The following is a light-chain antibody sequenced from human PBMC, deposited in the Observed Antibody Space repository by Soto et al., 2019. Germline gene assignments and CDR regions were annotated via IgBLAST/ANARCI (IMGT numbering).Light chain of an antibody. J-gene: IGKJ2*01. CDR3: QQYSTLPHT. CDR2: GVS. V-gene: IGKV3-20*01. Sequence: ENVLTQSPGTLSLSPGERATLSCRASQSVTNSFFAWYQQKPVQAPRLLIYGVSSRATGIPDRFSGSGSGTDFTLTISRLEPEDFVVYYCQQYSTLPHTFGQGTKLEVK. CDR1: QSVTNSF.